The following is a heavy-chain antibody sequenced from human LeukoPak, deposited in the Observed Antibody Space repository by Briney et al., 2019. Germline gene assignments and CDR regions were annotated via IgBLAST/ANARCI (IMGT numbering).Heavy chain of an antibody. Sequence: GGSLRLSCAASGFTFSSHSMNWVRQAPGKGLEWISYISSSTIIHYADSVKGRFTISRDDAKNSLYLQMNSLRAEDTAVYYCAKVPRQHDNWFDPWGQGTLVTVSS. D-gene: IGHD6-13*01. J-gene: IGHJ5*02. CDR1: GFTFSSHS. CDR3: AKVPRQHDNWFDP. CDR2: ISSSTII. V-gene: IGHV3-48*01.